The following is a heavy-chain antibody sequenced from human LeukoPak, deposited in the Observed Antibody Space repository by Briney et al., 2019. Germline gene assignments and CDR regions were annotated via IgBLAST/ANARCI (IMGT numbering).Heavy chain of an antibody. V-gene: IGHV3-7*01. J-gene: IGHJ4*02. Sequence: GESLRLSCAASGFTFSSYCMSWVRQAPGKGLEWVANIKQDGSEKYYVDSVKGRFTISRDNAKNSLYLQRNSLRAEDTAVYYCARDSGPYLIDYWGQGTLVTVSS. CDR2: IKQDGSEK. D-gene: IGHD2-2*01. CDR3: ARDSGPYLIDY. CDR1: GFTFSSYC.